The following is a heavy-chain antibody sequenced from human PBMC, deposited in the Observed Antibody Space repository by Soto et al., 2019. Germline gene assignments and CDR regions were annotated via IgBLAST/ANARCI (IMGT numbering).Heavy chain of an antibody. CDR1: GYTFTGYF. J-gene: IGHJ6*02. CDR2: INPNSGDT. Sequence: ASVKVSCKXSGYTFTGYFMHWVRQAPGQGLEWMGWINPNSGDTNYPQKFQGWVTMTRDTSINTAYMEVSRLSSDDTAVYYCAREVAGGMDVWGQGTTVTVSS. V-gene: IGHV1-2*04. CDR3: AREVAGGMDV.